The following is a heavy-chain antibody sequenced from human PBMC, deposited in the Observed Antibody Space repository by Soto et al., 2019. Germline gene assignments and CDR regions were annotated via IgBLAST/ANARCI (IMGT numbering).Heavy chain of an antibody. D-gene: IGHD6-19*01. Sequence: QLQLQESGSGLVKPSQTLSLTSAVSGGSISSGRYSWSWIRQPPGKGLEWIGYIYHSGSTYYNPSLKSRVTISVDRSKNQFSLKLSSVTAADTAVYYCARAGGLGAVAVDYWGQGTLVTVSS. CDR3: ARAGGLGAVAVDY. CDR2: IYHSGST. V-gene: IGHV4-30-2*01. CDR1: GGSISSGRYS. J-gene: IGHJ4*02.